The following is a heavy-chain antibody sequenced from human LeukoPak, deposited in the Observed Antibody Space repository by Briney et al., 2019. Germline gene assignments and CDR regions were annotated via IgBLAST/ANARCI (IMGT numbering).Heavy chain of an antibody. CDR1: GYTFTGYY. CDR2: INPNSGGT. Sequence: ASVKVSCKASGYTFTGYYMHWVRQAPGQGLEWMGWINPNSGGTNYAQEFQGRVTMTRDTSISTAYMELSRLRSDDTAVYYGATSELRRLDAFDIWGQGTMVTVSS. CDR3: ATSELRRLDAFDI. V-gene: IGHV1-2*02. D-gene: IGHD1-26*01. J-gene: IGHJ3*02.